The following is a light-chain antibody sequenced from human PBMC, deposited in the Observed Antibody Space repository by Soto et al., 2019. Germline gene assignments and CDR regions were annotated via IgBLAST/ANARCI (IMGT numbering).Light chain of an antibody. J-gene: IGKJ5*01. CDR1: QSISIN. Sequence: EILLTQSPSTLSVSPGERAILSCRASQSISINLAWYQQKPGQAPRLLIYAASNRATGVPARLSGSWSGTEFTLTISSLQSEDFAVYYCQQYNNWITFGQGTRLEIK. CDR3: QQYNNWIT. CDR2: AAS. V-gene: IGKV3-15*01.